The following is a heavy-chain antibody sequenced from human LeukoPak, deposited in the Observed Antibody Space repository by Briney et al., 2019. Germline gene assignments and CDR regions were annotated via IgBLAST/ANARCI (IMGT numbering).Heavy chain of an antibody. CDR2: IYYSGST. V-gene: IGHV4-31*03. D-gene: IGHD5-12*01. CDR1: GGSISSGGYY. Sequence: SQTLSLTCTVSGGSISSGGYYWSWIRQHPGKGLEWSGYIYYSGSTYYNPSLKSRVTISVDTSKNQFSLKLSSVTAADTAVYYCARYGYSGYDYSGFDYWGQGTLVTVSS. CDR3: ARYGYSGYDYSGFDY. J-gene: IGHJ4*02.